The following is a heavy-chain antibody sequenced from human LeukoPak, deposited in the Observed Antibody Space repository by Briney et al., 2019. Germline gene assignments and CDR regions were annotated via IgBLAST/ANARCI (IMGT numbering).Heavy chain of an antibody. V-gene: IGHV3-30-3*01. CDR3: AKDLRRYCTNGICYDRKGGADY. CDR1: GFTFSSYA. CDR2: ISYDGSNK. D-gene: IGHD2-8*01. Sequence: GGSLRLSCAASGFTFSSYAMHWVRQAPGKGLEWVAVISYDGSNKYYAESVKGRFTISRDKSKNTLYLQMNSLRAEDTAVYYCAKDLRRYCTNGICYDRKGGADYWGQGTLVTVSS. J-gene: IGHJ4*02.